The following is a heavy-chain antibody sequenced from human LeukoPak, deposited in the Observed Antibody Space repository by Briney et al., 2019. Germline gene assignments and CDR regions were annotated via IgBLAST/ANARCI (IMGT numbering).Heavy chain of an antibody. D-gene: IGHD6-19*01. V-gene: IGHV3-30-3*01. CDR1: GFTFSNAW. Sequence: PGGSLRLSCAASGFTFSNAWMNWVRQAPGKGLEWVAVISYDGSNKYYADSVKGRFTISRDNSKNTLYLQMNSLRAEDTAVYYCARDRYSSGWYPQSFVYWGQGTLVTVSS. CDR3: ARDRYSSGWYPQSFVY. J-gene: IGHJ4*02. CDR2: ISYDGSNK.